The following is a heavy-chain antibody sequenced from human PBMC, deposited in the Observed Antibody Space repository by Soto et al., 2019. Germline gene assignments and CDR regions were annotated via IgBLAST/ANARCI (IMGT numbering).Heavy chain of an antibody. CDR2: INDTGNI. J-gene: IGHJ6*03. D-gene: IGHD3-10*01. CDR1: GGSFSGYQ. V-gene: IGHV4-34*01. CDR3: ARGLILWFGELSRRGGYYYYMDV. Sequence: QVHLQQWGAGLLKPSETLSLTCAVYGGSFSGYQWTWIRQTPGKGLEWIGEINDTGNINYNPSLKSRVTIFIDTPKKQISLKLTSVTAADTAVYYCARGLILWFGELSRRGGYYYYMDVWGKGTTVTVSS.